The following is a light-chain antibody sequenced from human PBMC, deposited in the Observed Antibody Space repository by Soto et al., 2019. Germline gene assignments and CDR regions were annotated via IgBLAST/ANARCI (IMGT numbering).Light chain of an antibody. V-gene: IGKV3-20*01. CDR2: AAS. CDR1: HSINTSF. CDR3: QLYGNSPP. J-gene: IGKJ5*01. Sequence: EIVLTQSPVTLSLSPGDRATLSCRASHSINTSFLAWFQQKPGQAPRLLIYAASTRATGIPDRFSGSASETDFTLTINRLEPEDFAVYYCQLYGNSPPFGQGTRLEIK.